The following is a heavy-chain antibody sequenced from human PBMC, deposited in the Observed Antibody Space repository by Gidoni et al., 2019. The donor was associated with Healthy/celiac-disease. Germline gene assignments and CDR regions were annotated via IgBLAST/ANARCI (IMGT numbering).Heavy chain of an antibody. V-gene: IGHV3-30-3*01. J-gene: IGHJ4*02. CDR3: ARDQDSYFDY. CDR1: GFTFSSYA. CDR2: ISYDGSNK. Sequence: QVQLVESGGGVVQPGRSLRLSCAASGFTFSSYAMHWVRQAPGKGLEWVAVISYDGSNKYYADSVKGRFTISRDNSKNTLYLQMNSLRAEDTAVYYCARDQDSYFDYWGQGTLVTVSS.